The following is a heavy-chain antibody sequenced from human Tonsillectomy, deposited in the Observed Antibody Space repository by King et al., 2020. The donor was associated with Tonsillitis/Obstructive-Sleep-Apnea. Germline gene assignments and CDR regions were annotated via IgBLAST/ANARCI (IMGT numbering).Heavy chain of an antibody. CDR1: GFSFGDYT. V-gene: IGHV3-49*05. Sequence: VQLVESGGGLVKPGRSLRLSCTASGFSFGDYTMSWFRQAPGKGLEWGTFISSKAYGGTTEYAASVKGRFTISRDDSKSIAYLQMNSLKTEDTAVYYCTREGITIFGVVIDHYFDYWGQGTLVTVSS. CDR2: ISSKAYGGTT. J-gene: IGHJ4*02. D-gene: IGHD3-3*01. CDR3: TREGITIFGVVIDHYFDY.